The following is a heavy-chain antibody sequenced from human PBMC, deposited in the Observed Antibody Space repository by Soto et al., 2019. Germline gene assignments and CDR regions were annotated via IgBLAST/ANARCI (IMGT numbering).Heavy chain of an antibody. J-gene: IGHJ3*02. Sequence: ASVKVSCKASGYTFTGYYMHWVRQAPGQGLEWMGWINPNSGGTNYAQKFQGRVTMTRDTSISTAYMELSRPRSDDTAVYYCAREGIKYDYVWGSYRYISAFDIWGQGTMVTVSS. CDR2: INPNSGGT. CDR3: AREGIKYDYVWGSYRYISAFDI. CDR1: GYTFTGYY. D-gene: IGHD3-16*02. V-gene: IGHV1-2*02.